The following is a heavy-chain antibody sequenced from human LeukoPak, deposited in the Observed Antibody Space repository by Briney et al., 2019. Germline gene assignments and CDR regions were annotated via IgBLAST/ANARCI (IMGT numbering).Heavy chain of an antibody. J-gene: IGHJ5*02. Sequence: PSETLSLTCTVSGGSISSGSYYWSWIRQPAGKGLEWIGRIYTSGSTNYNPSLKSRVTISVDTSKNQFSLKLSSVTAADTAVYYCARDDPLGYCSSTSCYTAWFDPWGQGTLVTVSS. V-gene: IGHV4-61*02. CDR3: ARDDPLGYCSSTSCYTAWFDP. D-gene: IGHD2-2*02. CDR2: IYTSGST. CDR1: GGSISSGSYY.